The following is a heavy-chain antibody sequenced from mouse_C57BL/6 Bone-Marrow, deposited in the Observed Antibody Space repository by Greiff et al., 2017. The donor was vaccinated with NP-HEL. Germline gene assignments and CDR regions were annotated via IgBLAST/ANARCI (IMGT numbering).Heavy chain of an antibody. V-gene: IGHV1-59*01. D-gene: IGHD1-1*01. Sequence: QVQLQQPGAELVRPGTSVKLSCKASGYTFTSYWMHWVKQRPGQGLEWIGVIDPSDSYTNYNQKFKGKATLTVDTSSSTAYMQLSSLTSEDSAVYYCAGDYYYGSPWYFDVWGTGTTVTVSS. CDR2: IDPSDSYT. CDR3: AGDYYYGSPWYFDV. CDR1: GYTFTSYW. J-gene: IGHJ1*03.